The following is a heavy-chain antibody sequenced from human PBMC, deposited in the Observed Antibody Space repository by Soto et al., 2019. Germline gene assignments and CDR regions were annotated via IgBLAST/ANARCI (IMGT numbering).Heavy chain of an antibody. CDR1: GGTFSSYA. J-gene: IGHJ5*02. CDR3: ARVASVVIPNWFDP. CDR2: IIPIFGTA. Sequence: GASVKVSCKASGGTFSSYAISWVRQAPGQGLEWMGGIIPIFGTANCAQKFQGRVTITADESTSTAYMELSSLRSEDTAVYYCARVASVVIPNWFDPWGQGTLVTVSS. V-gene: IGHV1-69*13. D-gene: IGHD3-22*01.